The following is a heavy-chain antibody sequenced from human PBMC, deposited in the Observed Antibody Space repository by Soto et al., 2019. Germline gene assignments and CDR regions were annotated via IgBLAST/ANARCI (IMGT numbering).Heavy chain of an antibody. CDR3: VRPPLESAAGTGYF. CDR1: GFTFSSYA. V-gene: IGHV3-64*01. J-gene: IGHJ4*03. Sequence: PWGSLRLCCASSGFTFSSYAMHWVRQAPGKGLEYVSAISSNGGSTYYANSVKGRFTISRDNSKNWPYLQMGRMSAEDMPVYYCVRPPLESAAGTGYF. CDR2: ISSNGGST. D-gene: IGHD6-13*01.